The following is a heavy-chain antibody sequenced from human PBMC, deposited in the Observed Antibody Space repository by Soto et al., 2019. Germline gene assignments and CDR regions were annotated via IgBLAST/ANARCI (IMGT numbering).Heavy chain of an antibody. D-gene: IGHD4-17*01. Sequence: GGSLRLSCAASGFTFSSYSMNWVRQAPGKGLEWVSSISSSSSYIYYADSVKGRFTISRDNAKNSLYLQMNSLRAEDTAVYYCAAHYGLRVMDVWGKGTTVTVSS. CDR2: ISSSSSYI. J-gene: IGHJ6*04. CDR1: GFTFSSYS. V-gene: IGHV3-21*01. CDR3: AAHYGLRVMDV.